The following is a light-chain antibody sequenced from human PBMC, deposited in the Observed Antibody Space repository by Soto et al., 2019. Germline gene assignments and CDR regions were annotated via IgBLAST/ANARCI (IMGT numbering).Light chain of an antibody. J-gene: IGLJ2*01. CDR2: EGN. Sequence: QSVLTQPASVSGSPGQSITISCTGTSSDVGNYNLVSWYQQHPGKAPKLMIYEGNKRPSGVSNRFSGSKSGNTASLTISGLQAEDEADYYCCSYAGSSIFVVFGGGTKLTVL. CDR3: CSYAGSSIFVV. CDR1: SSDVGNYNL. V-gene: IGLV2-23*01.